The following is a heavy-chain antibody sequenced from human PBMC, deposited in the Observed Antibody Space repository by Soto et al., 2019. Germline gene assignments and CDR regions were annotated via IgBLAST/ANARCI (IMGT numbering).Heavy chain of an antibody. V-gene: IGHV3-21*01. CDR2: ISTTSAYI. J-gene: IGHJ4*02. D-gene: IGHD4-17*01. CDR3: ARGVYGDYTHQYFDY. Sequence: GASLKISCTASGFTFSTYTVNWVRQAPGKGLEWVSAISTTSAYIRYAESVKGRFTLSRDNAKNSLYLQMNSLRAEDTAVYHCARGVYGDYTHQYFDYWGQGTLVTVSS. CDR1: GFTFSTYT.